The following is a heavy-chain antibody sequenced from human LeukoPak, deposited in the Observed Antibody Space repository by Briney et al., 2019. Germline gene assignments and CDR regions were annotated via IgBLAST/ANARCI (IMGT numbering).Heavy chain of an antibody. D-gene: IGHD3-10*01. CDR3: ARPSGGGCYGWGTIDY. CDR1: GYSFTSYW. J-gene: IGHJ4*02. V-gene: IGHV5-51*01. Sequence: NHGESPKISCKGSGYSFTSYWIGWVRQMPGKGLEWMGIIYPGDSDTRYSPSFQGQVTISADTSISTAYLQWSSLKASDTAMYYCARPSGGGCYGWGTIDYWGQGTLVTVSS. CDR2: IYPGDSDT.